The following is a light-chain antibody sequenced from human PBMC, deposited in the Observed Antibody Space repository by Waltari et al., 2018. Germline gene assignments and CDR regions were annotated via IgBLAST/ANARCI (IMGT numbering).Light chain of an antibody. CDR3: SSYAGSITLV. Sequence: QSALTQPPSASGSPGQSVTISCTGTSSDAGGYNFVSWYQQHPGKSPKLTIDEVSERPSGVPDRFSGSKSGNTASLTVSGLQTGDESDYYCSSYAGSITLVFGGWTKLTVL. CDR2: EVS. V-gene: IGLV2-8*01. CDR1: SSDAGGYNF. J-gene: IGLJ2*01.